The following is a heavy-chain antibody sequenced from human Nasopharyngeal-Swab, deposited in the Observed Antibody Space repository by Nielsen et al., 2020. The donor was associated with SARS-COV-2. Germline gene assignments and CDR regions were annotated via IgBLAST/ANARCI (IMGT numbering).Heavy chain of an antibody. D-gene: IGHD2-2*02. CDR3: ARTAAIRGYAFDI. CDR2: ISYDGSNK. J-gene: IGHJ3*02. CDR1: GFTFSSYA. Sequence: GESLKISCAASGFTFSSYAMHWVRKAPGKGLEWVAVISYDGSNKYYADSVTGRFTISRDNSKDTLYLQMNSLRAEDTAVYYCARTAAIRGYAFDIWGQGTMVTVSS. V-gene: IGHV3-30-3*01.